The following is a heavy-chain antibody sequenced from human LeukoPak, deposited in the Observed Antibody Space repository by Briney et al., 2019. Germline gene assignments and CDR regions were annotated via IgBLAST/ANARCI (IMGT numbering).Heavy chain of an antibody. V-gene: IGHV3-43*02. CDR1: GLPIADFA. Sequence: GGSLRLSCVASGLPIADFAMHWVRQAPGKGLEWVSLISGDGVSTFYADSVKGRFSISRDNSKNSLYLEMTSPRTEDAAMYFCAKESGKFDYWGQGTLVAVSS. CDR3: AKESGKFDY. CDR2: ISGDGVST. J-gene: IGHJ4*02.